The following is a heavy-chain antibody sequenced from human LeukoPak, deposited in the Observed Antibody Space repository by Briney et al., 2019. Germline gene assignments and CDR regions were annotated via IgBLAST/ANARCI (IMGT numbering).Heavy chain of an antibody. J-gene: IGHJ5*01. CDR1: EYMFTGYY. Sequence: ASVSVSYTASEYMFTGYYINGVRQAAGQGGEGRAFINPNTRYTNYAQKFPRRVTMTRDTSISTAYMELSTLRSDDTPVYYCARPQRIRIIFDSSGQGALVTVSS. D-gene: IGHD3-16*01. CDR2: INPNTRYT. CDR3: ARPQRIRIIFDS. V-gene: IGHV1-2*02.